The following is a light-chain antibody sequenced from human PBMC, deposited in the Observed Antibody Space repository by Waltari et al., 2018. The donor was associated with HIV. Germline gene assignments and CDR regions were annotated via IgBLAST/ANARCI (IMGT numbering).Light chain of an antibody. J-gene: IGKJ4*01. V-gene: IGKV3-11*01. CDR3: QQRRNWPLT. Sequence: EIVLTQSPDTLSLSPGERATLSCWASQSVRSSLAWYQQKPGQPPRLLIYGASNRATDIPARFSGSGSGTDFTLTISSLEPEDFAVYYCQQRRNWPLTFGGGTKVEIK. CDR1: QSVRSS. CDR2: GAS.